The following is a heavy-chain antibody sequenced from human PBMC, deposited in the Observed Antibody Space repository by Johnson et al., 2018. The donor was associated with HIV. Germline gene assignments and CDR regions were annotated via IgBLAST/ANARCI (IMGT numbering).Heavy chain of an antibody. CDR3: PTSMRATALAFDI. Sequence: VQLVESGGGLVQPGGSLRLCCAASGFTVSSNYMSWVRQAPGTGLEWVSVVYSGGSTYYADSVKGRFTISRNNSKNTLSLQMNSLRAEDTVVYYCPTSMRATALAFDIWGQGTMVTVSS. D-gene: IGHD1-26*01. V-gene: IGHV3-66*02. CDR2: VYSGGST. CDR1: GFTVSSNY. J-gene: IGHJ3*02.